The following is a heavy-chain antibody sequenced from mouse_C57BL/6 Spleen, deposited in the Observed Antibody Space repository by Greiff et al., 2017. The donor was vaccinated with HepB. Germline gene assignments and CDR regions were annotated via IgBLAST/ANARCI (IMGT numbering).Heavy chain of an antibody. CDR1: GFTFSSYA. CDR3: ARGVDYYGSSHFDY. D-gene: IGHD1-1*01. J-gene: IGHJ2*01. V-gene: IGHV5-4*03. Sequence: EVNVVESGGGLVKPGGSLKLSCAASGFTFSSYAMSWVRQTPEKRLEWVATISDGGSYTYYPDNVKGRFTISRDNAKNNLYLQMSHLKSEDTAMYYCARGVDYYGSSHFDYWGQGTTLTVSS. CDR2: ISDGGSYT.